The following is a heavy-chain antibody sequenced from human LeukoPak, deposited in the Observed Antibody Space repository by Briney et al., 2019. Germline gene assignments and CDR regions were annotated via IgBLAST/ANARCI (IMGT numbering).Heavy chain of an antibody. CDR2: ISAYNGNT. CDR3: AREAHCSGGSCSLGWFDP. V-gene: IGHV1-18*01. CDR1: GYTFTSYG. J-gene: IGHJ5*02. Sequence: GASVKVSCKASGYTFTSYGISWVRQAPGQGLEWMGWISAYNGNTNYAQRLQGRVTMTTDTSTSTAYMELRSLRSDDTAVYYCAREAHCSGGSCSLGWFDPWGQGTLVTVSS. D-gene: IGHD2-15*01.